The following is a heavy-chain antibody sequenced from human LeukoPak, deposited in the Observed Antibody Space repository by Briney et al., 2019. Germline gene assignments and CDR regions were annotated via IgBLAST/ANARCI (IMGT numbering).Heavy chain of an antibody. CDR3: ARDWWLKYTSFDP. J-gene: IGHJ5*02. Sequence: GASVKVSCKASGYTFTGYYMHWVRQAPGQGLEWMGRINPNSGGTNYAQKFQGRVTMTRDTSISTAYMELSRLRSDDTAVYYCARDWWLKYTSFDPWGQGTLVTVSS. V-gene: IGHV1-2*06. CDR1: GYTFTGYY. D-gene: IGHD2-15*01. CDR2: INPNSGGT.